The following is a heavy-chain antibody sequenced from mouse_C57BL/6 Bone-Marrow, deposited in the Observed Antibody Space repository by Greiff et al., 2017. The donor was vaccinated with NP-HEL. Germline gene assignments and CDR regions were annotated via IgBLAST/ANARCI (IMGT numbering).Heavy chain of an antibody. D-gene: IGHD1-1*01. V-gene: IGHV3-6*01. CDR2: ISYDGSN. CDR1: GYSITSGYY. CDR3: ATPTVAADY. Sequence: EVHLVESGPGLVKPSQSLSLTCSVTGYSITSGYYWNWIRQFPGNKLEWMGYISYDGSNNYNPSLKNRISITRDTSKTQFFLKLNSVTTEDTATYYCATPTVAADYWGQGTSVTVSS. J-gene: IGHJ4*01.